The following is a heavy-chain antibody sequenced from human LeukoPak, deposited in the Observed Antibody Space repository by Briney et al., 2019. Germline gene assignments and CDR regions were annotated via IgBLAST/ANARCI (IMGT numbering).Heavy chain of an antibody. CDR2: ISYDGSNK. D-gene: IGHD4-17*01. V-gene: IGHV3-30-3*01. CDR3: ARGQEGGDYVAFDI. Sequence: QPGGSLRLSCAASGFTFSSYAMHWVRQAPGKGLEWVAVISYDGSNKYYADSVKGRFTISRDNPKNTLYLQMNSLRAEDTAVYYCARGQEGGDYVAFDIWGQGTMVTVSS. J-gene: IGHJ3*02. CDR1: GFTFSSYA.